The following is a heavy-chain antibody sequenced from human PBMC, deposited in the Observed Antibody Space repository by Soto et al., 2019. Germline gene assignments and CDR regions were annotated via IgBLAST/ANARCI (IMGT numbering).Heavy chain of an antibody. D-gene: IGHD6-19*01. Sequence: GGSLRLSCAASGFTFSTFWMNWIRQAPGKGLEWVANIKSDGSEQYYVDSVRGRFTISRDNAKNSLYLQMNSLRAEDTAVYYCARDVAVSGNWFDPWGQGTLVTVSS. V-gene: IGHV3-7*03. CDR2: IKSDGSEQ. CDR1: GFTFSTFW. J-gene: IGHJ5*02. CDR3: ARDVAVSGNWFDP.